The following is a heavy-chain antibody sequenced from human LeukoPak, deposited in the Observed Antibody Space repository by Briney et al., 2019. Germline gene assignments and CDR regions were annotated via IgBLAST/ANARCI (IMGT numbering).Heavy chain of an antibody. CDR2: IIPIFGTA. J-gene: IGHJ3*02. CDR3: ARDLGCSSTSCYTMEDI. V-gene: IGHV1-69*05. CDR1: GGTFISYA. D-gene: IGHD2-2*02. Sequence: SVKVSCKASGGTFISYAISWVRQAPGQGLEWMGGIIPIFGTANYAQKFQGRVTITTDESTSTAYMELSSLRSEDTAVYYCARDLGCSSTSCYTMEDIWGQGTMVTVSS.